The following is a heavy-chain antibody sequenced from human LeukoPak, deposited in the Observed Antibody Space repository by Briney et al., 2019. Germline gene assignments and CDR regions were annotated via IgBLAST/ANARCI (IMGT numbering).Heavy chain of an antibody. Sequence: GGSLRLSCAASGFTFSSYAMHWVRQAPGKGLEYVSAISSNGGSTYYANSVKGRFTISRDNSKNTLYLQMGSLRAEDMAVYYCARSPDIVVVPAAVWGQGTLATVSS. D-gene: IGHD2-2*01. CDR3: ARSPDIVVVPAAV. CDR2: ISSNGGST. V-gene: IGHV3-64*01. J-gene: IGHJ4*02. CDR1: GFTFSSYA.